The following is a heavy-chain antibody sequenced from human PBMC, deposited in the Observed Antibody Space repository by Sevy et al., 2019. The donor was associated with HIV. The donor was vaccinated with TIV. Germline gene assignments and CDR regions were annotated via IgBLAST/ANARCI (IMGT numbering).Heavy chain of an antibody. Sequence: GGSLRLSCTASGFPFSTYEMSWVRQAPGKWLEWISYISNSGTTKYYSDSVKGRFTISRDNAKKSLYLQMNSLRAEDTALYYCARDLPPSATTVAHFDYWGRGTLVTVSS. D-gene: IGHD4-17*01. CDR1: GFPFSTYE. J-gene: IGHJ4*02. V-gene: IGHV3-48*03. CDR2: ISNSGTTK. CDR3: ARDLPPSATTVAHFDY.